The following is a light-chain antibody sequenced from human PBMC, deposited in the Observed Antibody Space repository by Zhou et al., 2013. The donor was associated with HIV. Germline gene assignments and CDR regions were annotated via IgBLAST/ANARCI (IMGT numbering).Light chain of an antibody. CDR1: QSISSW. CDR3: QQCNSYPWT. Sequence: DIQLTQSPSFLSASVGDRVTITCRASQSISSWLAWYQQKPGKAPKLLIYKASSLESGVPSRFSGSGSGTEFTLTISSLQPDDFATYYCQQCNSYPWTFGQGTKVEIK. J-gene: IGKJ1*01. V-gene: IGKV1-5*03. CDR2: KAS.